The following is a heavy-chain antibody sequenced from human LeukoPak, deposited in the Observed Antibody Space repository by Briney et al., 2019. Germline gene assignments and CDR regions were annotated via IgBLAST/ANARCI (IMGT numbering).Heavy chain of an antibody. V-gene: IGHV3-30*02. Sequence: GGSLRLSCAVSGFIFSNYGMHWVRQAPGKGLEWVAFIRYDGSTQYYADSVKGRFTISRDNSKNTLYLQMNSLRREDTAMYYCAKVRWLGVAFDIWGQGTMVTVSS. CDR3: AKVRWLGVAFDI. CDR1: GFIFSNYG. CDR2: IRYDGSTQ. J-gene: IGHJ3*02. D-gene: IGHD3-10*01.